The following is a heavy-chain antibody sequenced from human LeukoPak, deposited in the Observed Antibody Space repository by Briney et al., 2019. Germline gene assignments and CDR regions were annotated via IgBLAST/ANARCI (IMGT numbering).Heavy chain of an antibody. D-gene: IGHD2-8*01. CDR2: ISAGGGST. CDR1: GYTFSSYA. V-gene: IGHV3-23*01. J-gene: IGHJ4*02. CDR3: AKGGRGNGEVY. Sequence: GGSLRLSCAASGYTFSSYAMSWVRQAPGKGLEWISVISAGGGSTYYADSVRGRFTISRDNAKSSLFLQMNDLRAEDTAVYYCAKGGRGNGEVYWGQGTLVTVSS.